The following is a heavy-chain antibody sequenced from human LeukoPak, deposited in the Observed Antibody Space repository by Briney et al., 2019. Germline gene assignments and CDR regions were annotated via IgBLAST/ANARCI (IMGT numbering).Heavy chain of an antibody. CDR3: ARVRPYYGSGSYYLRYYYYGMDV. J-gene: IGHJ6*02. CDR1: GGTFSSYA. D-gene: IGHD3-10*01. Sequence: GASVKVSCKASGGTFSSYAISWVRQAPGQGLEWMGGIIPIFGTANYAQKFQGRVTITADESTSTAYMELSGLRSEDTAVYYCARVRPYYGSGSYYLRYYYYGMDVWGQGTTVTVSS. V-gene: IGHV1-69*13. CDR2: IIPIFGTA.